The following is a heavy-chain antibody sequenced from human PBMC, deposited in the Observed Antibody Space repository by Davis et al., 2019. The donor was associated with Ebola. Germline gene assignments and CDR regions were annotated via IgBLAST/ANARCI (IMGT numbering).Heavy chain of an antibody. CDR3: ASSPDYSNYNWFDP. Sequence: PSETLSLTCAVYGGSFSGYYWSWIRQPPGKGLEWIGEINHSGSTNYNPSLKSRVTISVDTSKNQFSLKLSSVTAADTAVYYCASSPDYSNYNWFDPWGQGTLVTVSS. CDR2: INHSGST. V-gene: IGHV4-34*01. CDR1: GGSFSGYY. D-gene: IGHD4-11*01. J-gene: IGHJ5*02.